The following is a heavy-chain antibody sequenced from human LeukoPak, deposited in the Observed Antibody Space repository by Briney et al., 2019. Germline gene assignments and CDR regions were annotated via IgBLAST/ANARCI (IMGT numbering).Heavy chain of an antibody. CDR1: GITVSSSY. V-gene: IGHV3-11*04. CDR2: ISSSGSTI. D-gene: IGHD6-13*01. CDR3: ARALDSSSWSPNYYYYMDV. Sequence: GGSLRPSCAASGITVSSSYISWVRQAPGKGLEWVSYISSSGSTIYYADSVKGRFTISRDNAKNSLYLQMNSLRAEDTAVYYCARALDSSSWSPNYYYYMDVWGKGTTVTVSS. J-gene: IGHJ6*03.